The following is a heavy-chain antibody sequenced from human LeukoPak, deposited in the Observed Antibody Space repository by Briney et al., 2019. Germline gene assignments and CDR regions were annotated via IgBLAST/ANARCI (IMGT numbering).Heavy chain of an antibody. V-gene: IGHV4-34*01. Sequence: SETLSLTCAVYGGSFSGYYWSWIRQPPGKGLEWIGEINHSGSTNYNPSLKSRVTISVDTSKNQFSLKLSSVTAADTAVYYCARKGRYYYDSSGYYYSDYWGQGTLVTVSS. CDR2: INHSGST. D-gene: IGHD3-22*01. CDR1: GGSFSGYY. J-gene: IGHJ4*02. CDR3: ARKGRYYYDSSGYYYSDY.